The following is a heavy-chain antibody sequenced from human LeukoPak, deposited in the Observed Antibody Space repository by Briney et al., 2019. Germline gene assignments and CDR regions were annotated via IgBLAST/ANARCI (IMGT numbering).Heavy chain of an antibody. D-gene: IGHD2-2*01. V-gene: IGHV1-69*13. CDR1: GYTFTAYH. Sequence: ASVKVSCKASGYTFTAYHMHWVRQAPGQGLEWMGGIIPIFGTANYAQKFQGRVTITADESTSTAYMELSSLRSEDTAVYYCARTYCSSTSCQKRGARFDYWGQGTLVTVSS. CDR3: ARTYCSSTSCQKRGARFDY. J-gene: IGHJ4*02. CDR2: IIPIFGTA.